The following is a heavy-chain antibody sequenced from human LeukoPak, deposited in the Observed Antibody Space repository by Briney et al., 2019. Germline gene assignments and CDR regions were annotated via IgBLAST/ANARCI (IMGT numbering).Heavy chain of an antibody. CDR2: INPNSGGT. V-gene: IGHV1-2*02. D-gene: IGHD6-6*01. J-gene: IGHJ4*02. Sequence: ASVKVSCKSSGYTFTGYYMHWVRQAPGQGLEWMGWINPNSGGTNYAQKFQGRVTMTRDTSISTAYMELSRLRSDDTAVYYCARGARYSSSSPFDYWGQGTLVTVSS. CDR3: ARGARYSSSSPFDY. CDR1: GYTFTGYY.